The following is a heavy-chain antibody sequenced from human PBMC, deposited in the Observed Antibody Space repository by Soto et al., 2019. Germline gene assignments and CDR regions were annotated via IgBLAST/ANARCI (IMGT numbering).Heavy chain of an antibody. D-gene: IGHD1-26*01. CDR3: KWDLEASDP. J-gene: IGHJ5*02. V-gene: IGHV3-15*01. Sequence: GGSLRLSCAASGFTFSNAWMSWVRQAPGKGLEWVGRIRSKTDGGTTDYATPVKGRFTISRDDSKDTLYLQMNSLKTEDTAVYYCKWDLEASDPWGQGTLVTVSS. CDR1: GFTFSNAW. CDR2: IRSKTDGGTT.